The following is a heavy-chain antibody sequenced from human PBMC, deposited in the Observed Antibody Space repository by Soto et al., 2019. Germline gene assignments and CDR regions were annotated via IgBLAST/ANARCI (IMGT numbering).Heavy chain of an antibody. J-gene: IGHJ6*02. Sequence: PGGSLRLSCAASGFTFSSYGMHWVRQAPGKGLEWVAVIWYDGSNKYYADSVKGRFTISRDNSKNTLYLQMNSLRVEDTAVYYCARDGKAAAAHYGMDVWGQGTTVTVSS. CDR2: IWYDGSNK. CDR3: ARDGKAAAAHYGMDV. D-gene: IGHD6-13*01. CDR1: GFTFSSYG. V-gene: IGHV3-33*01.